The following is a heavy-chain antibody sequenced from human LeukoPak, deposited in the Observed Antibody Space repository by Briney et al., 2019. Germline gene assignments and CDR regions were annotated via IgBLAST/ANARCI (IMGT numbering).Heavy chain of an antibody. V-gene: IGHV3-30*18. CDR3: AKDFLRSSSWYGSSYYYYGMDV. Sequence: GGSLRLSCAASGFTFSSYGMHWVRQAPGKGLEGVAVISYDGNNKYYADSVKGRFTISRDNSKNTLYLQMNSLRAEDTAVYYCAKDFLRSSSWYGSSYYYYGMDVWGQGTTVTVSS. CDR2: ISYDGNNK. D-gene: IGHD6-13*01. J-gene: IGHJ6*02. CDR1: GFTFSSYG.